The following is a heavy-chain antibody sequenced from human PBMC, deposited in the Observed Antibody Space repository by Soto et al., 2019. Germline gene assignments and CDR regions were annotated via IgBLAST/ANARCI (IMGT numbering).Heavy chain of an antibody. CDR2: ISISGTTI. Sequence: QVQLVESGGGLVKPGGSLRLSCAASGFTLSEYYMTWIRQAPGKGLEWVSDISISGTTIHYADSVRGRFTISRDNAKNSLWLQMNTLRAEDTAVYYCARFRGYGYYNFWGQGTLVTVSS. J-gene: IGHJ4*02. CDR1: GFTLSEYY. D-gene: IGHD3-9*01. V-gene: IGHV3-11*01. CDR3: ARFRGYGYYNF.